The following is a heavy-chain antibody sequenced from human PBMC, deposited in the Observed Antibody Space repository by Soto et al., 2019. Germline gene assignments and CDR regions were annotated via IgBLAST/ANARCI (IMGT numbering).Heavy chain of an antibody. J-gene: IGHJ6*02. CDR3: AKKPPSSIQGWAVGMDV. CDR1: GFSVTTNY. V-gene: IGHV3-53*02. Sequence: EVQLVETGGGLIQPGGSLRLSCLASGFSVTTNYIIWVRQPPGKGLEWVSTTFTGGSTNYADSVKGRFSISRDNSKNTVYIQMNNLRVEDMAVYYCAKKPPSSIQGWAVGMDVWGQGTRVSVSS. D-gene: IGHD1-26*01. CDR2: TFTGGST.